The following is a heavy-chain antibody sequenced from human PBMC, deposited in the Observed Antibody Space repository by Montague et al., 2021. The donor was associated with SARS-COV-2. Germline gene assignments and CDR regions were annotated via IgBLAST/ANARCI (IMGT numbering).Heavy chain of an antibody. CDR3: ANSATLVVPPEPARPGPCYFDH. CDR1: GYNFPNYW. Sequence: QSGAEVKKPGESLKISCKASGYNFPNYWIGWVRQMPEKGLEWMGIIYPYDSDTRYRPSFQGQVTISADKSINTAYLQWSSLKASDTAVYYCANSATLVVPPEPARPGPCYFDHWGQGTLVTVSS. V-gene: IGHV5-51*03. J-gene: IGHJ4*02. D-gene: IGHD3-22*01. CDR2: IYPYDSDT.